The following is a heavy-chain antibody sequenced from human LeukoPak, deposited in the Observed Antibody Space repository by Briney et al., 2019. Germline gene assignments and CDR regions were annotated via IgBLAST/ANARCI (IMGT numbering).Heavy chain of an antibody. D-gene: IGHD2-2*01. J-gene: IGHJ4*02. Sequence: PGGSLRLSCAASGFTFSSYSMNWVRQAPGKGLEWVSSISSSSSYIYYADSVKGRFTISRDNAMNSLYLQMNSLGAEGTAVYYCARGGYCSSTSCYDYWGQGTLVTVSS. CDR3: ARGGYCSSTSCYDY. CDR1: GFTFSSYS. V-gene: IGHV3-21*01. CDR2: ISSSSSYI.